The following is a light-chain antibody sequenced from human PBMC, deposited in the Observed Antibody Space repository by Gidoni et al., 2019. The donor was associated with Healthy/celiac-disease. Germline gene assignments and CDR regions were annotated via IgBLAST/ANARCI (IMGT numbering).Light chain of an antibody. CDR3: QQSYSTPELT. Sequence: IQMTQSPSSLSASVGDRVTITCRASQSISSYLNWYQQKPGKAPKLLIYAASSLQSGVPSRFSGSGSGTDFTLTISSLQPEDFATYYCQQSYSTPELTFGGXTKVEIK. J-gene: IGKJ4*01. CDR1: QSISSY. V-gene: IGKV1-39*01. CDR2: AAS.